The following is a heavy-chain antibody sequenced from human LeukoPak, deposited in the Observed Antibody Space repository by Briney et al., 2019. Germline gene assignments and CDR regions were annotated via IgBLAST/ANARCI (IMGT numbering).Heavy chain of an antibody. CDR2: INPKTGVT. Sequence: ASVKVSCKASGYNFRDYYMFWIRQAPGQGLEWVGWINPKTGVTSYAQKFQGRVTVTTYTSISTLYMELNSLRSDDTAVYYCARDHVSGRDDRNFDYWGQGTLVTVSS. V-gene: IGHV1-2*02. D-gene: IGHD3-10*01. CDR1: GYNFRDYY. J-gene: IGHJ4*02. CDR3: ARDHVSGRDDRNFDY.